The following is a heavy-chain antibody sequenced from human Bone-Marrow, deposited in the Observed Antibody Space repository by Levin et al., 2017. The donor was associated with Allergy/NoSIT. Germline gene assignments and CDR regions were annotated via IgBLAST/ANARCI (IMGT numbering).Heavy chain of an antibody. J-gene: IGHJ5*02. CDR2: INWNGGST. CDR1: RFTFDDFD. CDR3: PWFDP. Sequence: GGSLRLSCAASRFTFDDFDMSWVRQAPGKGLEWVSAINWNGGSTGYADSVKGRFPVSRDNAKNSLYLQMNSLGADDYCYRPVPWFDPWGQGTLVTVSS. D-gene: IGHD2-2*02. V-gene: IGHV3-20*01.